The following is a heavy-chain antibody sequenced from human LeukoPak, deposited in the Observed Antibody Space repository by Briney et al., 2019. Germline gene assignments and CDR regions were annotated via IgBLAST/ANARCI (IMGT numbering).Heavy chain of an antibody. J-gene: IGHJ4*02. CDR3: ARQAGSGSYSY. V-gene: IGHV5-10-1*01. Sequence: GESLRISCKGFKYDFTSYWISWLRQMPGKGLEWMGRIHPSDSYIDYSPSFQGHVTISADKSISTAYVQWSSLKASDTAMYYCARQAGSGSYSYWGQGTLLTVSS. D-gene: IGHD3-10*01. CDR2: IHPSDSYI. CDR1: KYDFTSYW.